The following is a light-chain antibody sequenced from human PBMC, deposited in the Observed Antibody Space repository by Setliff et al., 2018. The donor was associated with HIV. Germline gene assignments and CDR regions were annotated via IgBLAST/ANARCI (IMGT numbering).Light chain of an antibody. V-gene: IGLV2-23*01. Sequence: SALPQPASVSGSPGQSITISCTGTSSDIGCYNLVSWYQQYPGKAPKLMIYQATKRPSGVSNRFSGSKSGNTASLTISGLQAEDEADYYCCSNTGSNTYVFGSGTKVTVL. CDR1: SSDIGCYNL. CDR3: CSNTGSNTYV. J-gene: IGLJ1*01. CDR2: QAT.